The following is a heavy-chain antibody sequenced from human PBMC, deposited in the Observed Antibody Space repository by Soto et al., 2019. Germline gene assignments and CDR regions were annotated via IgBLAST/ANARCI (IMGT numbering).Heavy chain of an antibody. CDR2: IIPILDVA. V-gene: IGHV1-69*02. CDR1: GDIFSNYT. J-gene: IGHJ6*03. D-gene: IGHD3-10*01. Sequence: QVQLVQSGAEVKKPGSSVRVSCKASGDIFSNYTISWVRQAPGQGLEWMGRIIPILDVANYPLRFKGRGTITADKSTSTVYMELSSLRSEDTAIYYCARVKTDSGSYEGDYYMDVWGKGTTVTVSS. CDR3: ARVKTDSGSYEGDYYMDV.